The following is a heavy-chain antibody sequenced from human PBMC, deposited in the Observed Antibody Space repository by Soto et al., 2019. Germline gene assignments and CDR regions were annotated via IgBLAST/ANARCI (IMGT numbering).Heavy chain of an antibody. D-gene: IGHD3-16*02. V-gene: IGHV4-39*01. J-gene: IGHJ6*02. CDR2: IYYTGST. CDR1: GGSISSSSYY. Sequence: KPSETLSLTCTVSGGSISSSSYYWGWIRQPPGKGLEWIATIYYTGSTYYNPSLKSRVTISVDTSKNQFSLKLSSVTAADTAVYYCARTYYDYVWGSFRYEYYYYAMDFWGQGATVTVSS. CDR3: ARTYYDYVWGSFRYEYYYYAMDF.